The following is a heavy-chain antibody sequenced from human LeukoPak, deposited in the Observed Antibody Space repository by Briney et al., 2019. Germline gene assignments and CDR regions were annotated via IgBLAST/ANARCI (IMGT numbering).Heavy chain of an antibody. D-gene: IGHD4-23*01. V-gene: IGHV1-2*02. CDR1: GYTFTGYY. CDR2: INPNSGGT. CDR3: ARDYYGGNSGGWFDP. J-gene: IGHJ5*02. Sequence: ASVKVSCKASGYTFTGYYMHWVRQAPGQGLEWMGWINPNSGGTNYEQKFQGRVTMTRDTSISTAYMELSRLRSDDAAVYYCARDYYGGNSGGWFDPWGQGTLVTVSS.